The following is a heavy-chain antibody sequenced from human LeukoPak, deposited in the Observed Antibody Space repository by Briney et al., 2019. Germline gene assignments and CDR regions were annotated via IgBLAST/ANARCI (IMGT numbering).Heavy chain of an antibody. D-gene: IGHD3-9*01. J-gene: IGHJ4*02. CDR1: GFSVSSNY. Sequence: GGSLRLSCAASGFSVSSNYMTWVRQAPGKGLDWVSVIFRGGNTYYADSVKGRFTISRDNSKNTLYLQMNSLRAEDTAVYYCARGFDWLFQGDTYFDYWGQGTLVTVSS. CDR3: ARGFDWLFQGDTYFDY. V-gene: IGHV3-53*01. CDR2: IFRGGNT.